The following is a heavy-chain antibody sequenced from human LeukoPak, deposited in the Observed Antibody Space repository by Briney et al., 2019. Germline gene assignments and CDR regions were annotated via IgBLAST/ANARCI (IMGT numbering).Heavy chain of an antibody. CDR2: IGTAGDT. J-gene: IGHJ6*02. CDR1: GFTFSSYD. Sequence: GGSLRPSCAASGFTFSSYDMHWVRQATGKGLEWVSAIGTAGDTYYPGSVKGRFTISRENAKNSLYLQMNSLRAGDTAVYYCARLNYYYYGMDVWGQGTTVTVSS. V-gene: IGHV3-13*01. CDR3: ARLNYYYYGMDV.